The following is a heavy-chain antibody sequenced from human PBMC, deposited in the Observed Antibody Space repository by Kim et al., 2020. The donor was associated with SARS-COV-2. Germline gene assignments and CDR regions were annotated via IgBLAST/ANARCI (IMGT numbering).Heavy chain of an antibody. CDR3: ARSLYGLGDFDY. Sequence: SETLSLTCTVSGGSISSGDYYWSWIRQPPGKGLEWIGHIYYSGSTYYNPSLKSRVTISVDTSKNQFSLKLSSVTAADTAVYYCARSLYGLGDFDYWGQGTLVTVSS. D-gene: IGHD3-10*01. CDR2: IYYSGST. CDR1: GGSISSGDYY. V-gene: IGHV4-30-4*01. J-gene: IGHJ4*02.